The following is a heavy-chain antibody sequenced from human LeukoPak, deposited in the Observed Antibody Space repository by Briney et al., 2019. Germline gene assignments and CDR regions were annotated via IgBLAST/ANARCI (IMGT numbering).Heavy chain of an antibody. D-gene: IGHD2-2*01. CDR3: ARAGSGYDPFDY. CDR2: IYYSGST. J-gene: IGHJ4*02. V-gene: IGHV4-59*01. Sequence: SETLSLTCTVSGGSISSYYWSWIRQPPGKRLEWIGYIYYSGSTNYNPSLKSRVTISVDTSKNQFSLKLSSVTAADTAVYYCARAGSGYDPFDYWGQGTLVTVSS. CDR1: GGSISSYY.